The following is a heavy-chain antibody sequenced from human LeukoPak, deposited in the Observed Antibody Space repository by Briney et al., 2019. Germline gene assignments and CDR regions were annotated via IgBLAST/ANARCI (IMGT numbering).Heavy chain of an antibody. CDR3: AKDPLLLWFGGLSPAAFDI. CDR1: GFTFSSYA. CDR2: ISGGGGST. D-gene: IGHD3-10*01. J-gene: IGHJ3*02. V-gene: IGHV3-23*01. Sequence: GGSLRLSCAASGFTFSSYAMSWVRQAPGKGLEWVSAISGGGGSTYYADSVKGRFTISRDNSKNTLYLQMNSLRAEDTAVYYCAKDPLLLWFGGLSPAAFDIWGQGTMVTVSS.